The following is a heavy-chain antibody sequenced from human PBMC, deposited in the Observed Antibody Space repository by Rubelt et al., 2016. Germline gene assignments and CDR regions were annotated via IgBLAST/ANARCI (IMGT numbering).Heavy chain of an antibody. Sequence: QVQLQQWGAGLLKPSEPLSLTCAVYGGSFSGYYWSWIRQPPGKGLEWIGEINHSGTTNYNPSLKSRVTISVDTSKNQFSRGLTSVTAADTAVYYCARDRASGSLTAWFDPWGQGTLVTVSS. V-gene: IGHV4-34*01. J-gene: IGHJ5*02. CDR3: ARDRASGSLTAWFDP. CDR1: GGSFSGYY. CDR2: INHSGTT. D-gene: IGHD5-12*01.